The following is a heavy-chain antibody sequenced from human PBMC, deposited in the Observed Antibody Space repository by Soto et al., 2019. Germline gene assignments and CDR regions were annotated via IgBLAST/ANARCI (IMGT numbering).Heavy chain of an antibody. Sequence: PGGSLRLSWQASGFNFDNYGMHWVRQAPGKGLGWVAVITYDGRFQYYADSVKGRFTISRDNSKNTLSLHLNPIKPEDTAVYHCAKDRVGGTFYTPLAFWGQGTLVTVSS. J-gene: IGHJ4*02. V-gene: IGHV3-30*18. CDR3: AKDRVGGTFYTPLAF. D-gene: IGHD1-7*01. CDR1: GFNFDNYG. CDR2: ITYDGRFQ.